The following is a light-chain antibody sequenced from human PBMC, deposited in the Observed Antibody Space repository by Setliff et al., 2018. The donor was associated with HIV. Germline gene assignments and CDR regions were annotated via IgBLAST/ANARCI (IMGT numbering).Light chain of an antibody. V-gene: IGLV7-46*01. CDR1: TGAVTNSHY. CDR3: LLSYSGVRV. J-gene: IGLJ3*02. CDR2: ATS. Sequence: QAVVTQEPSLTVSPGGTVTLTCASSTGAVTNSHYPYWFQQKPGRAPRTLIYATSDKHFGTPARFSGSLLGGKAALTLPGAQPEDEADYYCLLSYSGVRVFGGGTKVTVL.